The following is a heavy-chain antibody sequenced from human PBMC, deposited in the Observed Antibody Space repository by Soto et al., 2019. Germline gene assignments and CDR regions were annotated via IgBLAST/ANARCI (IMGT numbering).Heavy chain of an antibody. V-gene: IGHV3-73*01. CDR3: TTNLGELSFPRAFDI. D-gene: IGHD3-16*02. CDR1: GFTVSGSA. J-gene: IGHJ3*02. Sequence: EVQLVESGGGLVQPGGSLKLSCAASGFTVSGSAVHWVRQASGKGLEWVGRIRSKTNSYATAYAASVKGRFTISRDDSKTTADLLMNGLRTEERAVYYCTTNLGELSFPRAFDIWGQGAMGTLSS. CDR2: IRSKTNSYAT.